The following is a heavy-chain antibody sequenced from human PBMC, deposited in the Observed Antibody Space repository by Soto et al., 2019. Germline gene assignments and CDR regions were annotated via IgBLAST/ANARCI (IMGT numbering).Heavy chain of an antibody. CDR1: GGSISSYY. CDR3: ARGTGRRAPLDYYYGMDV. D-gene: IGHD1-1*01. Sequence: SETLSLTCTVCGGSISSYYWSWIRQPPGKGLEWIGYIYYSGSTNYNPSLKSRVTISVDTSKNQFSLKLSSVTAADTAVYYCARGTGRRAPLDYYYGMDVWGQGTTVTVSS. J-gene: IGHJ6*02. V-gene: IGHV4-59*01. CDR2: IYYSGST.